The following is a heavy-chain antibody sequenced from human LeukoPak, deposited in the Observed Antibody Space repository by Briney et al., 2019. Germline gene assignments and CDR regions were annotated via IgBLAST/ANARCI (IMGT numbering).Heavy chain of an antibody. Sequence: TSETLSLTCTVSGGSISSSSYYWGWIRQPPGKGLEWIGSIFHSGSTYYNPSLTSRVTISVDTSNNQFSLWLSSVTAADTAVYYCARTTGRFGELYVDYWGQGTLVTVSS. CDR1: GGSISSSSYY. CDR3: ARTTGRFGELYVDY. D-gene: IGHD3-10*01. CDR2: IFHSGST. V-gene: IGHV4-39*01. J-gene: IGHJ4*02.